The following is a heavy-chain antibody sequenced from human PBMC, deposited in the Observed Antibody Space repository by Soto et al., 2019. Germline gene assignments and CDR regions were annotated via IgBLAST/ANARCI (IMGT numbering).Heavy chain of an antibody. D-gene: IGHD5-12*01. J-gene: IGHJ6*02. Sequence: QVQLVESGGGVVQPGRSLRLSCAASGFTFSSYGMHWVRQAPGKGLEWVALISFDGSNKYYADSVKGRFTISRDNSKNTLYLQMNSLRAEDTAVYYCAKDRGAYRGHYHGMDVWGQGTTVTVSS. CDR3: AKDRGAYRGHYHGMDV. CDR2: ISFDGSNK. V-gene: IGHV3-30*18. CDR1: GFTFSSYG.